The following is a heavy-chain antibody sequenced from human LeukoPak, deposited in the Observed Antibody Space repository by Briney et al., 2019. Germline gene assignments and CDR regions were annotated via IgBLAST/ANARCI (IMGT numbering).Heavy chain of an antibody. D-gene: IGHD6-13*01. CDR1: GGSISSSSYY. CDR3: ARSGYSSSWYVRGWFDP. CDR2: IYYSGST. J-gene: IGHJ5*02. V-gene: IGHV4-39*07. Sequence: PSETLSLTCTVSGGSISSSSYYWGWIRQPPGKGLEWIGSIYYSGSTYYNPSLKSRVTISVDTSKNQFSLKLSSVTAADTAVYYCARSGYSSSWYVRGWFDPWGQGTLVTVSS.